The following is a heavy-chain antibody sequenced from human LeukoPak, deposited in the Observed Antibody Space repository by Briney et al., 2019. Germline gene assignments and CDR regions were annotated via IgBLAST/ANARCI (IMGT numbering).Heavy chain of an antibody. CDR2: ISYSGGTI. CDR3: ARDSGYYFDRFDC. J-gene: IGHJ4*02. CDR1: RFTFSGYS. V-gene: IGHV3-48*02. Sequence: GGSLRLSCAASRFTFSGYSMNWVRQAPGKGLEWVSYISYSGGTIYYADSVKGRFTISRDNAKNSLYLQMSSLRDEDTAVYYCARDSGYYFDRFDCWGQGTLVTVSS. D-gene: IGHD2/OR15-2a*01.